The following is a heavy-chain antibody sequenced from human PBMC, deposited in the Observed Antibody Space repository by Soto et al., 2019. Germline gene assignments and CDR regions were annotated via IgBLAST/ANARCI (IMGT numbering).Heavy chain of an antibody. V-gene: IGHV3-73*02. Sequence: EVQLVESGGGWFQPGGSLTLPWAAAGFRVTDSAMDGVRHAAGNGPEWVGRIRGKGNIHATTYGESLKGRFSISRDESKNMMYLQMNSLNIEATAVYYCARHQGHVFGSSSRDDWGQGTMVTVSS. CDR3: ARHQGHVFGSSSRDD. CDR2: IRGKGNIHAT. CDR1: GFRVTDSA. J-gene: IGHJ4*02. D-gene: IGHD3-3*01.